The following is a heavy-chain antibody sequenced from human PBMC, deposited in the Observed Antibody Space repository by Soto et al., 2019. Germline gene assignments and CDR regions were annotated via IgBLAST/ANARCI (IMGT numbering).Heavy chain of an antibody. V-gene: IGHV1-69*13. CDR1: GGTFSSYA. Sequence: GASSEVSCKASGGTFSSYAISWVRQAPGQGLEWMGGIIPIFGTANYAQKFQGRVTITADESTSTAYMELSSLRSEDTAVYYCARYPYCSGGSCYVGDPNWFDPWGQGTLVTVSS. J-gene: IGHJ5*02. D-gene: IGHD2-15*01. CDR3: ARYPYCSGGSCYVGDPNWFDP. CDR2: IIPIFGTA.